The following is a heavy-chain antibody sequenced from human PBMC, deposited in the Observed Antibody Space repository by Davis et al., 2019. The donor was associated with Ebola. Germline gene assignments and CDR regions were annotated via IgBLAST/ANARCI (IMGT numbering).Heavy chain of an antibody. Sequence: GESLKISCTASGFTVSSNHMSWVRRAPGKGLEWVSVIYDQSTAYADAVRGRFIISRDKSNNTLYLEMSSLRVDDTAVYYCATTQWLREFDNWGQGTLVTVSS. CDR1: GFTVSSNH. D-gene: IGHD6-19*01. CDR3: ATTQWLREFDN. V-gene: IGHV3-53*05. J-gene: IGHJ4*02. CDR2: IYDQST.